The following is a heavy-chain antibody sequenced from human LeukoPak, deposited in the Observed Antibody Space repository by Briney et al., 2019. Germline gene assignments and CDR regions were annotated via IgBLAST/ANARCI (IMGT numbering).Heavy chain of an antibody. D-gene: IGHD4-23*01. CDR3: ARGGDYAGVAALLDL. CDR1: GFTFSSYR. CDR2: IYSGGST. Sequence: GGSLRLSCAASGFTFSSYRMNWVRQVPGKGLEWVSVIYSGGSTYYADSVKGRFTISRDNSKNTLYLQMNSLRPEDTALYYCARGGDYAGVAALLDLWGPGIPVTVS. V-gene: IGHV3-53*01. J-gene: IGHJ4*02.